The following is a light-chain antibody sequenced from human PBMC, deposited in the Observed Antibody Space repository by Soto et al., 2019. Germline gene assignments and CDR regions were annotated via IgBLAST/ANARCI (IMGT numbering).Light chain of an antibody. Sequence: DIVLTQSPDSLAVSLGERATINCKSSQSVLYSPNNKNYLAWFQQKLGQPPKLLIYWASTRESGVPDRFSGSGSGTDFTLTIRSLQAEDAAVYYCQQYAVTPFTFGQGTKLEIK. J-gene: IGKJ2*01. V-gene: IGKV4-1*01. CDR2: WAS. CDR3: QQYAVTPFT. CDR1: QSVLYSPNNKNY.